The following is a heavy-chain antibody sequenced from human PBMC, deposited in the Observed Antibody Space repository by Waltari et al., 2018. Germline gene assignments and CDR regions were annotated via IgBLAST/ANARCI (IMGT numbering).Heavy chain of an antibody. CDR1: GFTFGDYA. CDR2: IRSKAYGGTT. D-gene: IGHD2-2*02. J-gene: IGHJ6*02. CDR3: TRYKDIVVVPAAIQYYYYYGMDV. V-gene: IGHV3-49*03. Sequence: EVQLVESGGGLVQPGRSLRLSCTASGFTFGDYAMSWFRQAPGKGLEWVGFIRSKAYGGTTEYVASVKGRFTISRDDSKSIAYLQMNSLKTEDTAVYYCTRYKDIVVVPAAIQYYYYYGMDVWGQGTTVTVSS.